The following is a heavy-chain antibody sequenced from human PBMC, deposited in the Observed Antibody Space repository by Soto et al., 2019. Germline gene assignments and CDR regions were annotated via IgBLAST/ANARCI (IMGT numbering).Heavy chain of an antibody. CDR3: ARELESYDTNGYSLDAFDI. D-gene: IGHD3-22*01. CDR1: GDSISPYY. CDR2: IHYSGNT. V-gene: IGHV4-59*01. J-gene: IGHJ3*02. Sequence: PSETLSLTCTVSGDSISPYYWSWIRQPPGKGLEWIGYIHYSGNTKYSPSLESRVTISLDTSKNQFSLKLTSVTAADTAVYFCARELESYDTNGYSLDAFDIWGQGTMVT.